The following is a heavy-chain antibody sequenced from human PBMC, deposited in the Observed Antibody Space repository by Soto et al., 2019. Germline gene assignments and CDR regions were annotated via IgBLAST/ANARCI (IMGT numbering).Heavy chain of an antibody. CDR2: ISYDGSNK. CDR3: ARGPYSTLDAFDI. V-gene: IGHV3-30-3*01. D-gene: IGHD6-13*01. Sequence: QVPLVESGGGVVQPGRSLRLSCAASGFTFSSYAMHWVRQAPGKGLEWVAVISYDGSNKYYADSVKGRFTISRDNSKNTLYLQMNSLRAEDTAVYYCARGPYSTLDAFDIWGQGTMVTVSS. CDR1: GFTFSSYA. J-gene: IGHJ3*02.